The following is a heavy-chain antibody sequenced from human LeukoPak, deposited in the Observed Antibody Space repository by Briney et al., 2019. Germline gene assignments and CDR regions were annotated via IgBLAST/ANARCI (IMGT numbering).Heavy chain of an antibody. D-gene: IGHD3-22*01. CDR2: IKSKTDGETT. CDR1: GFTFNNAW. CDR3: TATSYYDSGGSIARANFDY. J-gene: IGHJ4*02. Sequence: GGSLRLSCAASGFTFNNAWMSWVRQAPGKGLEWVGRIKSKTDGETTDYAAPVQDRFTISRDDSKTTLYLQMNSLKTEDTAVYFCTATSYYDSGGSIARANFDYWGQGTLVTVSS. V-gene: IGHV3-15*01.